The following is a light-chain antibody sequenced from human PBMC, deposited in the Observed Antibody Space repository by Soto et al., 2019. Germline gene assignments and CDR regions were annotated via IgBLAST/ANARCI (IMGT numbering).Light chain of an antibody. CDR2: GAS. J-gene: IGKJ1*01. CDR3: QQYGSSPRT. CDR1: QSVSSSY. Sequence: EVVMTQSPATLSVSPGECASLSCRSSQSVSSSYLAWYQQKPGQAPRLLIYGASSRATGIPDRFSGSGSGTDFTLTISRLEPEDFAVYYCQQYGSSPRTCGQGTKVDIK. V-gene: IGKV3-20*01.